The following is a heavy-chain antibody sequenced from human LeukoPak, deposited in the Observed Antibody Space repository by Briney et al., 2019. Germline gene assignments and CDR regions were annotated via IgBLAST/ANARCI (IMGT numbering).Heavy chain of an antibody. CDR1: GYTFTGYY. CDR3: ARVRADCTNGVCYKALGVYYFDY. V-gene: IGHV1-2*02. CDR2: INPTSGAP. D-gene: IGHD2-8*01. J-gene: IGHJ4*02. Sequence: ASVKVSCKASGYTFTGYYMHWVRQAPGQGLEWMGWINPTSGAPNYAQKFQGRVTMTRDTSISTAYMELSRLRSDDTAVYYCARVRADCTNGVCYKALGVYYFDYWGQGTLVTVSS.